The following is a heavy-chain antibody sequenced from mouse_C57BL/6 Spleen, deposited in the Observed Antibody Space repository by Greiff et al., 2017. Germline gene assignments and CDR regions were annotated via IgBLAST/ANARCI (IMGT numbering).Heavy chain of an antibody. D-gene: IGHD3-2*02. CDR3: ARSGVYYAMDY. J-gene: IGHJ4*01. CDR1: GYTFTSYG. Sequence: VQLQQSGAELARPGASVKLSCKASGYTFTSYGISWVKQRTGQGLELIGEIYPRSGNTYYNEKFKGKATLTADKSSSTAYMELRSLTSEDSAVYFCARSGVYYAMDYWGQGTSVTVSS. CDR2: IYPRSGNT. V-gene: IGHV1-81*01.